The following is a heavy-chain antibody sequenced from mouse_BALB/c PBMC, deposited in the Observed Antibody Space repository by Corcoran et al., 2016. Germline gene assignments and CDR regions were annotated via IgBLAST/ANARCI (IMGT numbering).Heavy chain of an antibody. J-gene: IGHJ2*01. V-gene: IGHV14-3*02. CDR2: IDPANGNP. CDR1: GFNIKDTY. Sequence: EVQLQQSGAELVKPGASVKLSCTASGFNIKDTYMHWVKQRPEQGLEWIGRIDPANGNPKYDPKFQGKATMTADTSSNTVYLQLSSLTSEATAVYYCGRSREGNYVVYWGQGTTLTVSS. CDR3: GRSREGNYVVY. D-gene: IGHD2-1*01.